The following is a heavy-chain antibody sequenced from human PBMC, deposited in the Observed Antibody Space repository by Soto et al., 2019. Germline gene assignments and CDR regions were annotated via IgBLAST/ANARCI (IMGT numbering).Heavy chain of an antibody. D-gene: IGHD3-10*01. V-gene: IGHV3-74*01. CDR3: TRGPRPSSVGTGAF. CDR2: SSDDGSRA. CDR1: GFTFSMYW. J-gene: IGHJ4*02. Sequence: EVQLVESGGDLVHPGGSLRLSCTASGFTFSMYWMHGVRQVPGKGPEWVSRSSDDGSRADYADSVKGRFTISRDNAKNTLYLEMHVLRADDTAVYYCTRGPRPSSVGTGAFWGQGTPVAVSS.